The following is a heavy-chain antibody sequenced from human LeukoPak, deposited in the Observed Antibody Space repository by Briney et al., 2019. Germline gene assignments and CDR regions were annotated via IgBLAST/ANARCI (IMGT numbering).Heavy chain of an antibody. D-gene: IGHD5-18*01. CDR3: ATVRDTAMARRAFDY. CDR2: MNPNSGNT. J-gene: IGHJ4*02. V-gene: IGHV1-8*01. CDR1: GCTFTSYD. Sequence: GASVKVSFKASGCTFTSYDINWVRQATGQGLEWMGWMNPNSGNTGYAQKFQGRVTMTRNTSISTAYMELSSLRSEDTAVYYCATVRDTAMARRAFDYWGQGTLVTVS.